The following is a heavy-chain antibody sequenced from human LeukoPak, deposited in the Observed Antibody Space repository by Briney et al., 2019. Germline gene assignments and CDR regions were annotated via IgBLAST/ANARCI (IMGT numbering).Heavy chain of an antibody. CDR2: ITHSGST. Sequence: GSLRLSCAASGFTFSTYWMSWVRQPPGKGLEWIGEITHSGSTNYNPSLKSRVSISIDTSKNQFSLKLSSVTAADTAVYYCATGGRGTSWGQGTLVTVSS. CDR3: ATGGRGTS. D-gene: IGHD1-1*01. CDR1: GFTFSTYW. J-gene: IGHJ4*02. V-gene: IGHV4-34*01.